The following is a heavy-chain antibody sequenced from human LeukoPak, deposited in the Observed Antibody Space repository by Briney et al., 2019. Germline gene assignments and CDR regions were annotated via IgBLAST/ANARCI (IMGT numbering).Heavy chain of an antibody. CDR3: AKGPDGRPSAFDI. CDR1: GFTFRSYA. Sequence: PGGSLRLSCEASGFTFRSYAMNWVRQAPGKGLEWVSGISGGGGSTYYADSVKGRFTISRDNSKNLLYVQMNSLRDEDTAVYYCAKGPDGRPSAFDIWGQGTLFTVSS. D-gene: IGHD5-24*01. J-gene: IGHJ3*02. CDR2: ISGGGGST. V-gene: IGHV3-23*01.